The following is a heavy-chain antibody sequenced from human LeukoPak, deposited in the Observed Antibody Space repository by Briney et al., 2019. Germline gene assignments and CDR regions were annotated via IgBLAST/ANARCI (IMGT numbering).Heavy chain of an antibody. CDR3: AKDGGLWVSAHWGDS. D-gene: IGHD7-27*01. CDR2: ITTSDGNT. CDR1: GFTFSSYT. J-gene: IGHJ4*02. Sequence: GGSLRLSCAASGFTFSSYTMSWVRQAPGKGLEWVSTITTSDGNTYYADSVKGRFTVSRDNSKNTLFLRMNSLRAEDTAVYYCAKDGGLWVSAHWGDSWGRGTLVTVSS. V-gene: IGHV3-23*01.